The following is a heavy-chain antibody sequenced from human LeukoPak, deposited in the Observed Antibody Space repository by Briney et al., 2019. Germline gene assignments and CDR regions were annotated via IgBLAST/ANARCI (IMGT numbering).Heavy chain of an antibody. CDR1: GFTFSSYA. J-gene: IGHJ3*02. CDR3: ARDHDKSYDSSGYYSDAFDI. Sequence: GGSLRLSCGASGFTFSSYAISWVLQAPGKGLEWLSAISGSGSSKYYADSVKGRFTISRDNAKTSLYLQMNSLRAEDTAVYYCARDHDKSYDSSGYYSDAFDIWGQGTMVTVSS. V-gene: IGHV3-23*01. D-gene: IGHD3-22*01. CDR2: ISGSGSSK.